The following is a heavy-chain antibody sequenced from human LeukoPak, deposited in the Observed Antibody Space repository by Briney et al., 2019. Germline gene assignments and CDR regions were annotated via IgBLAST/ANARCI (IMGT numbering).Heavy chain of an antibody. CDR2: INWSGDNT. Sequence: GGSLRLSCEDSGFTFAAYGLSWVRPAPGEGPQWVAGINWSGDNTFYADSVKDRFTISRDNTKKTLYLQMDNLRGDDTATYYCARDLSSNWSNLGYWGQGTLVTVTS. CDR1: GFTFAAYG. D-gene: IGHD6-13*01. J-gene: IGHJ4*02. CDR3: ARDLSSNWSNLGY. V-gene: IGHV3-20*04.